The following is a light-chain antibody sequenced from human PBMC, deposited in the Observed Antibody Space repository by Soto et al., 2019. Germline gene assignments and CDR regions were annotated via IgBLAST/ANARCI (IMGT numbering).Light chain of an antibody. Sequence: QSVLTQPASVSGSPGQSITISCTGTSSDVGGYNYVSWYQQHPGKAPKLMIYQVTNRPSGVSNRFSGSKSGNTASLNISGLQAEDEADYYCSSYTSSSTRVFGGGTKLTVL. V-gene: IGLV2-14*01. CDR1: SSDVGGYNY. J-gene: IGLJ3*02. CDR2: QVT. CDR3: SSYTSSSTRV.